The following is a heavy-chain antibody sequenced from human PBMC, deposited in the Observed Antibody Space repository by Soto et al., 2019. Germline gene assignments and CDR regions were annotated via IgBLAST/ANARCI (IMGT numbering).Heavy chain of an antibody. CDR3: ARVNYYDSSDSFDY. D-gene: IGHD3-22*01. J-gene: IGHJ4*02. CDR1: GFTFSSYA. V-gene: IGHV3-30-3*01. Sequence: GGSLRLSCAASGFTFSSYAMHWVRQAPGKGLEWVAVISYDGSNKYYADSVKGRFTISRDNSKSTLYLQMNSLRAEDTAVYYCARVNYYDSSDSFDYWGQGTLVTVSS. CDR2: ISYDGSNK.